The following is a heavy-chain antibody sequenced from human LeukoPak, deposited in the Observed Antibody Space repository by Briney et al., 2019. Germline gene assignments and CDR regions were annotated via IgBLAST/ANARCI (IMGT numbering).Heavy chain of an antibody. Sequence: SETLSLTCAVYGGSFSGYYWSWIRQPPGKGLEWIGEINHSGSTNYNPSLKSRVTISVDTSKNQFSLKLSSVTAADTAVYYCARFGTRGPRGPMIVVVIWGQGTLVTVSS. D-gene: IGHD3-22*01. J-gene: IGHJ4*02. CDR2: INHSGST. CDR3: ARFGTRGPRGPMIVVVI. V-gene: IGHV4-34*01. CDR1: GGSFSGYY.